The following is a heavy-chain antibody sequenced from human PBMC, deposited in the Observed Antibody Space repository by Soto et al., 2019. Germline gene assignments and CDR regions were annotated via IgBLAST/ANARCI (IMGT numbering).Heavy chain of an antibody. CDR1: GFTFSNTW. CDR2: IKIMPDGGTT. J-gene: IGHJ4*02. V-gene: IGHV3-15*01. Sequence: EVQLVESGGGLVKPGGSLRLSCAGSGFTFSNTWMNWVRQAPGKGLEWVGRIKIMPDGGTTDYAAPVKDRFTISRDDSKNTAYLQMNSRKTEDTAVYYCSTGGYYLAYWGQGTLVTVSS. CDR3: STGGYYLAY.